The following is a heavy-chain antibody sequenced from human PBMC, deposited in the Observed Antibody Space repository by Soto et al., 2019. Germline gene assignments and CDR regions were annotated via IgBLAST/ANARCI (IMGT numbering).Heavy chain of an antibody. D-gene: IGHD1-26*01. J-gene: IGHJ4*02. CDR3: SRATGVGASRDLEY. CDR2: ISSSGGTM. V-gene: IGHV3-48*02. CDR1: GFTLSTYS. Sequence: EVLLVEPGGTLVQPGGSLRLSCAASGFTLSTYSMNWVRQAPGKGLEWVSYISSSGGTMFYADSVKGRFTISRDNAKNSLYLQMNSLRDEDTAVYYCSRATGVGASRDLEYWGQGTLVTVSS.